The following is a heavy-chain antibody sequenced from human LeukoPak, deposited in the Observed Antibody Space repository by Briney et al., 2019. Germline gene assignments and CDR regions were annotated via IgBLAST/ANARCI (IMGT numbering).Heavy chain of an antibody. CDR3: AREIDRRDGYNSPGLLDY. CDR1: GFTFSSYW. D-gene: IGHD5-24*01. J-gene: IGHJ4*02. CDR2: INSDGSST. V-gene: IGHV3-74*01. Sequence: GGSLRLSCAASGFTFSSYWMHWVRQAPGKGLVWVSRINSDGSSTSYADSVKGRFTISRDNAKNTLYLQMNSLRAENTAVYSCAREIDRRDGYNSPGLLDYWGQGTLVTVSS.